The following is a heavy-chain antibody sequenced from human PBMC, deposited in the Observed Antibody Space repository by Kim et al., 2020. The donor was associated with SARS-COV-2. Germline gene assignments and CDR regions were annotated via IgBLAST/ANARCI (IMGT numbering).Heavy chain of an antibody. CDR1: GGSISSSSYY. V-gene: IGHV4-39*01. CDR3: ARLGARIAVAGSIDY. Sequence: SETLSLTCTVSGGSISSSSYYWGWIRQPPGKGLEWIGSIYYSGSTYYNPSLKSRVTISVDTAKNQFPLKLSPVTAADTAVYYCARLGARIAVAGSIDYWGQGTLVTVSS. CDR2: IYYSGST. D-gene: IGHD6-19*01. J-gene: IGHJ4*02.